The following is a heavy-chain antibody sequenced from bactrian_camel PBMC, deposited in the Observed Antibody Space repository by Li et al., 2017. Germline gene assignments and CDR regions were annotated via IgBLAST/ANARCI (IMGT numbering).Heavy chain of an antibody. V-gene: IGHV3-2*01. Sequence: HVQLVESGGGLVQPGGSLRLSCAASGFTFSDYYISWVRQAPGKGLEWVSSFYIGRGTTDYADSVKGRFTISRDNAKNTLFLQMNSVKPEDTGVYYCAAEIYRGAYHQHAYWGQGTQVTVS. J-gene: IGHJ4*01. D-gene: IGHD8*01. CDR2: FYIGRGTT. CDR3: AAEIYRGAYHQHAY. CDR1: GFTFSDYY.